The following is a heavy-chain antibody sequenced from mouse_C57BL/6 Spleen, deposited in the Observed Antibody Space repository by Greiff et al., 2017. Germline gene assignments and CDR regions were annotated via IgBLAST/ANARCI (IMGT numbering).Heavy chain of an antibody. Sequence: EVKVVESGGGLVQPKGSLKLSCAASGFSFNTYAMNWVRQAPGKGLEWVARIRSKSNNYATYYADSVKDRFTISRDDSESMLYLQMNNLKTEDTAMYYCVRLRDYGYFDVWGTGTTVTVSS. J-gene: IGHJ1*03. CDR2: IRSKSNNYAT. V-gene: IGHV10-1*01. CDR1: GFSFNTYA. D-gene: IGHD2-4*01. CDR3: VRLRDYGYFDV.